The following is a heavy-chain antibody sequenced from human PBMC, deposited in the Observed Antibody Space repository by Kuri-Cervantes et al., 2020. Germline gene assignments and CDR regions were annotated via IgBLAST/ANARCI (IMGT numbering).Heavy chain of an antibody. D-gene: IGHD5-12*01. CDR2: IYHTGTT. CDR1: SGSISSNYW. J-gene: IGHJ4*02. CDR3: ASAYSGRYFDY. V-gene: IGHV4-38-2*01. Sequence: SQTLSLTCGVSSGSISSNYWWSWIRQPPGKGLEWIANIYHTGTTYYNPSLKSRVTISVDTPKNQFSLRLSSVTAADTAFYYCASAYSGRYFDYWGQGVLVTVSS.